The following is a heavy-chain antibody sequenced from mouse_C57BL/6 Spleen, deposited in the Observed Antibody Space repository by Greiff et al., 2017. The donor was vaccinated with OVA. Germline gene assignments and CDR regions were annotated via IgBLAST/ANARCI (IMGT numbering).Heavy chain of an antibody. V-gene: IGHV3-6*01. J-gene: IGHJ4*01. Sequence: EVKLMESGPGLVKPSQSLSLTCSVTGYSITSGYYWNWIRQFPGNKLEWMGYISYDGSNNYNPSLKNRISITRDTSKNQFFLKLNSVTTEDTATYYCARGYSNYEAMDYWGQGTSVTVSS. D-gene: IGHD2-5*01. CDR2: ISYDGSN. CDR3: ARGYSNYEAMDY. CDR1: GYSITSGYY.